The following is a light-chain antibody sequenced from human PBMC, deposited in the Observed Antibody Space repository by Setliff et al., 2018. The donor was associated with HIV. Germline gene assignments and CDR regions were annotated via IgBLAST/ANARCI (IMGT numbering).Light chain of an antibody. CDR1: SSDVGGNYY. CDR2: DVT. CDR3: CSYTDSYTSNYV. V-gene: IGLV2-11*01. J-gene: IGLJ1*01. Sequence: QSALTQPRSVSGSPGQSVTISCTGTSSDVGGNYYVSWYQQHPGKAPKLMIYDVTKRPSGVPDRFSGSKSGNTASLTISGLQADDEADYYCCSYTDSYTSNYVFGTGTKVTVL.